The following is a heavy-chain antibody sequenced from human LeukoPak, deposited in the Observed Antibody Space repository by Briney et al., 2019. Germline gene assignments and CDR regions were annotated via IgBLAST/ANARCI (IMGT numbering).Heavy chain of an antibody. CDR1: GGSISSYY. D-gene: IGHD3-22*01. J-gene: IGHJ6*02. V-gene: IGHV4-59*08. CDR2: IYYSGST. CDR3: ARHRGNYYDSSGYWSFYGMDV. Sequence: SETLSLTCTVSGGSISSYYWSWIQQPPGKGLEWIGYIYYSGSTNYNPSLKSRVTISVDTSKNQFSLKLSSVTAADTAVYYCARHRGNYYDSSGYWSFYGMDVWGQGTTVTVSS.